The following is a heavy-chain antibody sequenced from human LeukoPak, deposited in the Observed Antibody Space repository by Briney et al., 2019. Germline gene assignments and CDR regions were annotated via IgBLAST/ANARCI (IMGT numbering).Heavy chain of an antibody. CDR3: ARDTLGSGWYRSFDY. J-gene: IGHJ4*02. Sequence: PGGSLRLSCAASGFTFSSYWMSWVRQAPGKGLEWVANIKQDGSEKYYVGSVKGRFTISRDNAKNSLYLQMNSLRAEDTAVYYCARDTLGSGWYRSFDYWGQGTLVTVSS. CDR2: IKQDGSEK. D-gene: IGHD6-19*01. V-gene: IGHV3-7*01. CDR1: GFTFSSYW.